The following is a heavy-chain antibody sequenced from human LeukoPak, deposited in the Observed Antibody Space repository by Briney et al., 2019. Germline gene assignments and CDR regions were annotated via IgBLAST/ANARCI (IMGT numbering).Heavy chain of an antibody. CDR2: ISSSSSYI. Sequence: KPGGSLRLSCAASGFTFSSYSMNWVRQAPGKGLEWVSSISSSSSYIYYADSVKGQSTISRDNAKNSLYLQMNSLRAEDTAVYYCARVPTSSPRTSYMDVWGKGTTVTVSS. CDR3: ARVPTSSPRTSYMDV. J-gene: IGHJ6*03. V-gene: IGHV3-21*01. D-gene: IGHD5-12*01. CDR1: GFTFSSYS.